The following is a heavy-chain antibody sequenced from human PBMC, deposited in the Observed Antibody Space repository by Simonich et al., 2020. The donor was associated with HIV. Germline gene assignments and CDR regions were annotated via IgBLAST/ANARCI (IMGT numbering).Heavy chain of an antibody. J-gene: IGHJ4*02. CDR1: GFTFSSSD. V-gene: IGHV3-13*01. CDR3: ARGGPAGYFDF. CDR2: IGTAGDT. Sequence: EVQLVESGGGLVQPDRSLRLSCAASGFTFSSSDMHWVRQATGKDLGWVSAIGTAGDTYYPGSVKGRFTISRENANNSLYLQMNSLRAGDTAMYYCARGGPAGYFDFWGQGTLVTVSS.